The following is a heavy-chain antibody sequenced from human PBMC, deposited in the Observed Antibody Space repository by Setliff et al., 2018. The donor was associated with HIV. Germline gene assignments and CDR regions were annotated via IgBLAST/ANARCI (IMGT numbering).Heavy chain of an antibody. CDR1: GYRFTHYY. J-gene: IGHJ4*02. Sequence: ASVKVSCKASGYRFTHYYMHWVQQAPGKGLEWVGRINPEDHETVYAEKFQGRVTITADTSTDTAYMELSSLRSEDTAVYYCATGYTFGPRTDYHYYYIDVWGKGTFDYWGRGILVTVSS. CDR3: ATGYTFGPRTDYHYYYIDVWGKGTFDY. V-gene: IGHV1-69-2*01. CDR2: INPEDHET. D-gene: IGHD3-16*01.